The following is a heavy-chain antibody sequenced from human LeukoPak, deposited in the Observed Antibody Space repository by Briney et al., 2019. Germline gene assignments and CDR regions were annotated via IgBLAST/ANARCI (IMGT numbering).Heavy chain of an antibody. V-gene: IGHV3-20*04. J-gene: IGHJ4*02. CDR3: ARDPSYYYDSSGYYSYFDY. D-gene: IGHD3-22*01. CDR1: GFTFDDYG. CDR2: INWNGGST. Sequence: GGSLRLSCAASGFTFDDYGMSWVRQAPGKGLEWVSGINWNGGSTGYADSVKGRFTISRDNAKNSLYLQMNSLRAEDTALYYSARDPSYYYDSSGYYSYFDYWGQGTLVTVSS.